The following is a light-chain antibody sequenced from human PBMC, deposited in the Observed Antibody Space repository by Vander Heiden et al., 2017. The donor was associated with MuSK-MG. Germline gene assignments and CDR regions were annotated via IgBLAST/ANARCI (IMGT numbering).Light chain of an antibody. Sequence: DIVMTQSPATLSVSPGERATHSCRASQSVTSNLAWYQQKPGQAPRLLIYGASTRATGIPARFSGSGSGTEFTLTISSLQSEDFAVYYCQHYNNWPPWTFGQGTKVEIK. CDR1: QSVTSN. CDR3: QHYNNWPPWT. V-gene: IGKV3D-15*01. J-gene: IGKJ1*01. CDR2: GAS.